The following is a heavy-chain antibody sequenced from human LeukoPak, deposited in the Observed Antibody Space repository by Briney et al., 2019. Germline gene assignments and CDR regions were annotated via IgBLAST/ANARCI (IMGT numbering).Heavy chain of an antibody. V-gene: IGHV1-18*01. CDR2: ISAYNGNT. D-gene: IGHD6-19*01. CDR3: ARDHASPYSSGWYIGKNWFAP. J-gene: IGHJ5*02. CDR1: GYTFTSYG. Sequence: ASVKVSCKASGYTFTSYGISWVRQAPGQGLEWMGWISAYNGNTNYAQKLQGRVTMTTDTSTSTAYMELRSLRSDDTAVYFCARDHASPYSSGWYIGKNWFAPWGQGTLVTVSS.